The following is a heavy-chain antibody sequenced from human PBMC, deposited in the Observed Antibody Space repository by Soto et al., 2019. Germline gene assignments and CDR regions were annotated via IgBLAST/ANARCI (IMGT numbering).Heavy chain of an antibody. D-gene: IGHD3-22*01. CDR1: GGSISSYY. Sequence: SETLSLTCTVSGGSISSYYWSWIRQPPGKGLEWIGYIYYGGSTNYNPSLKSRVTISVDTSKNQFSLKLSSVTAADTAVYYCARGTYYYDSSGYYYYYYGMDVWGQGTTVTVSS. J-gene: IGHJ6*02. CDR2: IYYGGST. CDR3: ARGTYYYDSSGYYYYYYGMDV. V-gene: IGHV4-59*01.